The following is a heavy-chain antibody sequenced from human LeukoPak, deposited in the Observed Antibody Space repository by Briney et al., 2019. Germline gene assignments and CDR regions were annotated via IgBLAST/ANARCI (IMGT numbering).Heavy chain of an antibody. CDR1: GFTFSSYA. D-gene: IGHD2-2*01. V-gene: IGHV3-23*01. Sequence: PGGSLRLSCAASGFTFSSYAMSWVRQAPGKGLEWVSAISGSGGNTYYADSVKGRFTISRDNSKNTLYLQMNSLRADDTAVYYCAGDGPASNWFDPWGQGTLVTVSS. J-gene: IGHJ5*02. CDR2: ISGSGGNT. CDR3: AGDGPASNWFDP.